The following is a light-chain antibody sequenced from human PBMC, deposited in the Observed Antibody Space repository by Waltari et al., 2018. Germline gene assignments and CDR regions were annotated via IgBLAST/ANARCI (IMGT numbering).Light chain of an antibody. Sequence: SSDLTQSPYVSVSPVQTARIPCPGDALPDQYACWYQQKPGQAPVLVIYKDIERPSGIPERFSGSSSGTTVTLTISGVQAEDEADYYCQSADSSGSLFGGGTKLTVL. CDR2: KDI. J-gene: IGLJ2*01. V-gene: IGLV3-25*03. CDR3: QSADSSGSL. CDR1: ALPDQY.